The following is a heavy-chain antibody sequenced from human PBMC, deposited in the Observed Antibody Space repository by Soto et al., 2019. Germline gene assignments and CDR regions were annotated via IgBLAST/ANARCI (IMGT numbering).Heavy chain of an antibody. CDR2: VSGSGDST. V-gene: IGHV3-23*01. D-gene: IGHD3-3*02. Sequence: PGGSLRLSCAASGFTFSSYAMSWVRQAPGKGLEWVSAVSGSGDSTYYADSVKGRFTISRDNSKNTLYLQMNSLRAEDTAVYYCSKDCTGPLAFDPRAQGTPVTVSS. CDR3: SKDCTGPLAFDP. J-gene: IGHJ5*01. CDR1: GFTFSSYA.